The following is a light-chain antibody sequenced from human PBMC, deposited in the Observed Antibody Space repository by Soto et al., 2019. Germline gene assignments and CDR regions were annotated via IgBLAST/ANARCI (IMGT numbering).Light chain of an antibody. CDR3: QQYNSHSWT. J-gene: IGKJ1*01. Sequence: DIQMTQSPSTLSASVGYRVTITCRASQSISSWLAWYQQKPGKAPKLLIYKASSLESGVPSRFSGSGSGTEFTLTISSLQPDDFATYYCQQYNSHSWTFGQGTKVDI. CDR2: KAS. CDR1: QSISSW. V-gene: IGKV1-5*03.